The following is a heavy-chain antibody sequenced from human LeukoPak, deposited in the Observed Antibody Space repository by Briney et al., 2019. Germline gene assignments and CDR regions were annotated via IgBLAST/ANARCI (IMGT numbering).Heavy chain of an antibody. V-gene: IGHV3-11*04. Sequence: GGSLRLSCAASGFTFSDYYMSWLRQAQGKGLKGVSYISSSGSTIYYADSVKGRFTIDRDNAKNYLYLQMHSLRAEGTAVYYCARTIGYCSGGSCYPEYFQHWGQGTLVTVSS. CDR1: GFTFSDYY. J-gene: IGHJ1*01. D-gene: IGHD2-15*01. CDR3: ARTIGYCSGGSCYPEYFQH. CDR2: ISSSGSTI.